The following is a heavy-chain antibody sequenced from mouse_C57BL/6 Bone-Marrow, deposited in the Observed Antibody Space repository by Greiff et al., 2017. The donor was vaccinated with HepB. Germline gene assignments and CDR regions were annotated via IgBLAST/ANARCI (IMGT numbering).Heavy chain of an antibody. CDR3: TRADGDYYAMDY. D-gene: IGHD2-3*01. Sequence: QVQLQQPGAELVRPGASVTLSCKASGYTFTDYEMHWVKQTPVHGLEWIGAIDPETGGTAYNQKFKGKARLTADKSSSTAYMELCSLTSEDSAVCYCTRADGDYYAMDYWGQGTSVTVSS. CDR1: GYTFTDYE. CDR2: IDPETGGT. J-gene: IGHJ4*01. V-gene: IGHV1-15*01.